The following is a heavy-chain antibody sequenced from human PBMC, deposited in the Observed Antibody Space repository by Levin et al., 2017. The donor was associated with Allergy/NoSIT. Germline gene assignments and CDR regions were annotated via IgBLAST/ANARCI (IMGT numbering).Heavy chain of an antibody. CDR2: IYPGDSDT. CDR1: GSSFTNYW. D-gene: IGHD2-15*01. J-gene: IGHJ4*02. V-gene: IGHV5-51*01. CDR3: AKHGDCSGDICYYFDY. Sequence: GGSLRLSCKGSGSSFTNYWIGWVRQMPGKGLEYMGIIYPGDSDTRYSPSFQGQVTISADKSISTAYLQWSSLKASDTAMYYCAKHGDCSGDICYYFDYWGQGTLVTVSS.